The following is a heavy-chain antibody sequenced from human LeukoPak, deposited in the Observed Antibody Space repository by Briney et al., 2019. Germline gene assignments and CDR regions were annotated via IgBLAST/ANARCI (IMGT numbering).Heavy chain of an antibody. V-gene: IGHV3-48*03. CDR1: GFTFSSYE. Sequence: GGSLRLSCAASGFTFSSYEMNWVRQAPGKGLEWVSYISSSGSTIYYADSVKGRFTISRDNAKNSPYLQMNSLRAEDTPVYYCAELGITMIGGVWGKGTTVTISS. J-gene: IGHJ6*04. CDR3: AELGITMIGGV. CDR2: ISSSGSTI. D-gene: IGHD3-10*02.